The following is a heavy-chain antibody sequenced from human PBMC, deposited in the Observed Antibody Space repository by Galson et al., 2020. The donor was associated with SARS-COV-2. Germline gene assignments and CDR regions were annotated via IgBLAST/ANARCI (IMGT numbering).Heavy chain of an antibody. J-gene: IGHJ6*02. CDR2: ITHSGST. CDR1: GGSFSGYY. Sequence: SETLSLTCAVYGGSFSGYYWSWIRQPPGKGLEWIGEITHSGSTNYNPSLKSRVTISVDTSKNQFSLKLSSVTAADTAVYYCARAHHRYSGYDRNGMDVWGQGTTVTVSS. CDR3: ARAHHRYSGYDRNGMDV. V-gene: IGHV4-34*01. D-gene: IGHD5-12*01.